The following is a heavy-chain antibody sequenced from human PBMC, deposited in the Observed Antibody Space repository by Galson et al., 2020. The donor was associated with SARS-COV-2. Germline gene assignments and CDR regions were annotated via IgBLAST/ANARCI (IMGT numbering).Heavy chain of an antibody. CDR3: ARDFGGGGWYFDY. D-gene: IGHD3-10*01. J-gene: IGHJ4*02. Sequence: SETLSLTCSVSGGSISGGSYYWGWIRQPPGKGLEWIGSIYYSGSTNHNPSLKSRVTMSVNTSKKQFSLQLSSVTAADTAVYYCARDFGGGGWYFDYWGQGTLVTVSS. V-gene: IGHV4-39*07. CDR2: IYYSGST. CDR1: GGSISGGSYY.